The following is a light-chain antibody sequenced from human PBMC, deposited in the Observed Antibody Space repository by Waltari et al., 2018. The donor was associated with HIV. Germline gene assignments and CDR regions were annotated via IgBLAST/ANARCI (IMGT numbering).Light chain of an antibody. CDR3: QEYETYSRT. CDR1: QPLNQW. V-gene: IGKV1-5*03. CDR2: QTS. J-gene: IGKJ1*01. Sequence: IQMTKSPSTLSAPVGVQVTIPCRANQPLNQWFDWYQQKPGKAPKLLIYQTSNVETGVPSRFGGSGSGTEFTLTINGLQPDDFATYYCQEYETYSRTFGQGTRVDIK.